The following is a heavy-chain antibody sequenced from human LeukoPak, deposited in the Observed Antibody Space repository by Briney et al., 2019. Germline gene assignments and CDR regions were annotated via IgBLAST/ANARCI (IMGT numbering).Heavy chain of an antibody. CDR1: AFAFSSYY. Sequence: GGSLRLSCEASAFAFSSYYMHWVRQAPGEGLVWVSYVNPDGSNTNYADSVKGRFTISRDNAKNTLYLQMNSLRAEDTAMYYCASDDSGPQAFDLWGQGTMVTVSS. CDR3: ASDDSGPQAFDL. CDR2: VNPDGSNT. J-gene: IGHJ3*01. D-gene: IGHD6-25*01. V-gene: IGHV3-74*01.